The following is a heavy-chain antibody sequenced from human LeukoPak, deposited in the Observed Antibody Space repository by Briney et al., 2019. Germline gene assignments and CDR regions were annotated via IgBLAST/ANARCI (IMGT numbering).Heavy chain of an antibody. CDR2: INHSGST. CDR1: GGSFSGYY. Sequence: SETLSLTCAVYGGSFSGYYWSWLRQPPGKGLEWIGEINHSGSTNYNPSLKSRVTISVATSKNQFSLKLSSVTAADTAVYYCARARRWNAAVEGWWFDPWGQGTLVTVSS. J-gene: IGHJ5*02. V-gene: IGHV4-34*01. D-gene: IGHD1-1*01. CDR3: ARARRWNAAVEGWWFDP.